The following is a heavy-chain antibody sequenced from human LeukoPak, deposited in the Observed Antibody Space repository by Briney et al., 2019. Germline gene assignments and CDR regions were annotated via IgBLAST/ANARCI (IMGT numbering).Heavy chain of an antibody. V-gene: IGHV3-7*01. CDR1: GFTFSSYW. Sequence: GGSLRLSCAASGFTFSSYWMSWVRQAPGKGLEWVANIKQDGSEKYYVDSVRARFTMSRDNAKSSLYLQMNSLRVEDTAVYYCAREISSWYRTEGRFDPWGQGTLVTVSS. CDR2: IKQDGSEK. CDR3: AREISSWYRTEGRFDP. J-gene: IGHJ5*02. D-gene: IGHD6-13*01.